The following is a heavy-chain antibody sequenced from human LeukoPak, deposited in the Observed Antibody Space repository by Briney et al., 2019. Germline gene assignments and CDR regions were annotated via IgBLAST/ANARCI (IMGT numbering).Heavy chain of an antibody. CDR1: GINFGGYA. J-gene: IGHJ4*02. Sequence: GGSLRLSCTASGINFGGYAMSWVRQAPGKGLEWVSSISSSSSYIYYADSVKGRFTISRDNAKNSLYLQMNSLRAEDTAVYYCARGASFDYWGQGTLVTVSS. V-gene: IGHV3-21*01. CDR3: ARGASFDY. CDR2: ISSSSSYI.